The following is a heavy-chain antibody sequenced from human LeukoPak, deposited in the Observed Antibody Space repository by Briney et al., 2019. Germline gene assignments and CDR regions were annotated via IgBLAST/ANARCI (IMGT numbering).Heavy chain of an antibody. Sequence: SETLSLTCTVSGGSIRNYYWSWLRQPPGKGLEWIGYIYYSGSTNYNPSLKSRVTISVDTSNNQFSLTLSSVPAADPPVYYCARVYYSSSYDYWYFDLWGRGTLVTVSS. V-gene: IGHV4-59*01. CDR3: ARVYYSSSYDYWYFDL. CDR2: IYYSGST. D-gene: IGHD6-13*01. J-gene: IGHJ2*01. CDR1: GGSIRNYY.